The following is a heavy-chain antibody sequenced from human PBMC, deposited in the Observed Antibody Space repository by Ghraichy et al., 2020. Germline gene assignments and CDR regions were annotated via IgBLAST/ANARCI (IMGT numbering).Heavy chain of an antibody. CDR2: IKQDGSEK. D-gene: IGHD5-18*01. CDR3: ARDRDTAMVGNYYYYYGMDV. Sequence: GESLNISCAASGFTFSSYWMSWVRQAPGKGLEWVANIKQDGSEKYYVDSVKGRFTISRDNAKNSLYLQMNSLRAEDTAVYYCARDRDTAMVGNYYYYYGMDVWGQGTTVTVSS. CDR1: GFTFSSYW. J-gene: IGHJ6*02. V-gene: IGHV3-7*01.